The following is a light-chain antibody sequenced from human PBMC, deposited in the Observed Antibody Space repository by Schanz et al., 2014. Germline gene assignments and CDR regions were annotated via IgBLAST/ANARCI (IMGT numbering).Light chain of an antibody. CDR2: DVS. CDR3: CSYAGSYTLL. Sequence: QSVLTQPASVSGSPGQSITISCTGTSSDVGGYNYVSWYQQHPGKAPKLMIYDVSRRPSGVPDRFSASKSGNTASLTISGLQAEDEADYYCCSYAGSYTLLFGGGTKLTVL. CDR1: SSDVGGYNY. J-gene: IGLJ2*01. V-gene: IGLV2-11*01.